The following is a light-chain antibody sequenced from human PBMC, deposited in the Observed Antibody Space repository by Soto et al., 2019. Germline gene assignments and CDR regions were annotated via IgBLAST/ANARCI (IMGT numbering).Light chain of an antibody. J-gene: IGKJ1*01. CDR1: QSVASSY. CDR2: SAS. Sequence: EVVLTQSPGTLSLSPGERVTLSCRASQSVASSYLAWYQQKPGRTPRLLLYSASSRATGIPDRFSGSGSGTDFTLTISRLETEDFAVYYCHHFGSLPETFGQGTNVE. V-gene: IGKV3-20*01. CDR3: HHFGSLPET.